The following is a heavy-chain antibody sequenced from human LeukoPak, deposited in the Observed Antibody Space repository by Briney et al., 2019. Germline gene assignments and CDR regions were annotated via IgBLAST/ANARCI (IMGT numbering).Heavy chain of an antibody. CDR1: GGSISSYY. J-gene: IGHJ6*03. Sequence: SETLSLTCTVSGGSISSYYWSWIRQPAGKGLEWIGRIHPSGSTNYSPSLKSRVTMSVDASKNQFSLKLSSVTAADTAVYYCARDMGYYYGSGSYLYYYYYMDVWGKGTTVTISS. V-gene: IGHV4-4*07. CDR2: IHPSGST. D-gene: IGHD3-10*01. CDR3: ARDMGYYYGSGSYLYYYYYMDV.